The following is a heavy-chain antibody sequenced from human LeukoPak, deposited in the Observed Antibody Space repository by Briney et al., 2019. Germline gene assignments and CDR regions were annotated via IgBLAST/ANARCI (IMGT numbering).Heavy chain of an antibody. V-gene: IGHV4-59*01. D-gene: IGHD2-8*01. Sequence: SSETLSLTCTVSGGSMRSYYWVWIRQPPGKGLEWIGYIYYSGSTDYNPSLKSRVTISVDTSKNQFSLKMSSVTAADTAAYYCARAPNGFGAFDIWGPGTMVTVSS. CDR3: ARAPNGFGAFDI. CDR2: IYYSGST. J-gene: IGHJ3*02. CDR1: GGSMRSYY.